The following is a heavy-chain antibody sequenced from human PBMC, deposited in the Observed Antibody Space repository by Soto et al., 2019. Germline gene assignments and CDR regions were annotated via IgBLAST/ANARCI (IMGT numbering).Heavy chain of an antibody. Sequence: SVQVSCKASGFTFSNSAIQWMRQARGERLEWIGWIVVGSGNTNYAKKIQERVTIIRDMSTSTSYMELSSQTSEDTAVYYCVLCTTHSCYGKFDYWS. J-gene: IGHJ4*01. CDR2: IVVGSGNT. CDR3: VLCTTHSCYGKFDY. CDR1: GFTFSNSA. V-gene: IGHV1-58*02. D-gene: IGHD2-2*01.